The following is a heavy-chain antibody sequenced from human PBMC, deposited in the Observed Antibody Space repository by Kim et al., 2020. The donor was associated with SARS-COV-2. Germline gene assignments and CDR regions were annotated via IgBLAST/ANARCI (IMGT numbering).Heavy chain of an antibody. CDR1: GYTFTSYG. Sequence: ASVKVSCKASGYTFTSYGISWVRQAPGQGLEGMGWISAYNGNTNYAQKLQGRVTMTTDTSTSTAYMELRSLRSDDTAVYYCARDTDFGGDYSYYYYGMDVWGQGTTVTVSS. D-gene: IGHD4-17*01. J-gene: IGHJ6*01. CDR3: ARDTDFGGDYSYYYYGMDV. CDR2: ISAYNGNT. V-gene: IGHV1-18*01.